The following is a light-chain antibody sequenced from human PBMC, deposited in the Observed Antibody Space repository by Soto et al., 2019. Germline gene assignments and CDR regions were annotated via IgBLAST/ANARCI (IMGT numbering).Light chain of an antibody. CDR3: QQYGSSPPIT. CDR2: GAS. CDR1: QSVTSTY. Sequence: IVLTQSPGTLSLSPGERATLSCRASQSVTSTYLAWYQQKPGQAPRLLIYGASSRAIGIPDRFSGSVSGSDFTLTISRLEPEDFAVYYCQQYGSSPPITFGQGTRLEIK. V-gene: IGKV3-20*01. J-gene: IGKJ5*01.